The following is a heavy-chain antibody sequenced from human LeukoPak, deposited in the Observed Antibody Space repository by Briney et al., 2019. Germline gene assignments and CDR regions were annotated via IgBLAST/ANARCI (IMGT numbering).Heavy chain of an antibody. Sequence: GASVKVSCKASGGTFNNYGIGWVRQAPGQGLEWMGRILPTVDITNYAQKFQGRLSITADTSTSTAYVELRSLRSEDTAVYFCARTGIAAAGRSYYFDYWGQGTLVTVSS. D-gene: IGHD6-13*01. J-gene: IGHJ4*02. CDR1: GGTFNNYG. CDR3: ARTGIAAAGRSYYFDY. CDR2: ILPTVDIT. V-gene: IGHV1-69*04.